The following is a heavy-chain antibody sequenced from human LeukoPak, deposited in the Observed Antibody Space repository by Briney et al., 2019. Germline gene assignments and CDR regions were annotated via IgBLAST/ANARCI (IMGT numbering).Heavy chain of an antibody. D-gene: IGHD3-22*01. CDR3: ARVGYYDSSGYGGAFDI. V-gene: IGHV3-30-3*01. J-gene: IGHJ3*02. CDR1: GFTFSSYA. Sequence: GGSLRLSCAASGFTFSSYAMHWVRQAPGKGLEWLAVISYDGSNKYYADSVKGRFTISRDNSKNTLYLQMNSLRAEDTAVYYCARVGYYDSSGYGGAFDIWGQGTMVTVSS. CDR2: ISYDGSNK.